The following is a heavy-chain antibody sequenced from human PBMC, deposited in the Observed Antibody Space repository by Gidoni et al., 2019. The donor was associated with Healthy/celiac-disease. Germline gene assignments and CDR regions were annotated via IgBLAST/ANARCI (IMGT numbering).Heavy chain of an antibody. Sequence: EVQLVESGGGLVQPGRSLRLSWAASGFLFDDYAMHWVRQAPGKGLEWVSGISWNSGSIGYADSVKGRFTISRDNAKNSLYLQMNSLRAEDTALYYCAKGSGVVVPAATDYWGQGTLVTVSS. J-gene: IGHJ4*02. CDR3: AKGSGVVVPAATDY. CDR2: ISWNSGSI. V-gene: IGHV3-9*01. D-gene: IGHD2-2*01. CDR1: GFLFDDYA.